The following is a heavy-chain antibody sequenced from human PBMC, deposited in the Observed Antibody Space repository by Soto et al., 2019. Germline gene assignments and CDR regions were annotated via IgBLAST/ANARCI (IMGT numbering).Heavy chain of an antibody. J-gene: IGHJ6*02. CDR1: GYSFTSYW. CDR3: ARPREAGKYYYGVDV. V-gene: IGHV5-51*01. CDR2: IYPGDSGT. D-gene: IGHD6-19*01. Sequence: GESLKISCKGSGYSFTSYWIVWVRQMPGKGLEWMGIIYPGDSGTRYSPSFQGQVTISADKSISTAYLQWSSLKASDTAMYYCARPREAGKYYYGVDVWGQGTTVTVSS.